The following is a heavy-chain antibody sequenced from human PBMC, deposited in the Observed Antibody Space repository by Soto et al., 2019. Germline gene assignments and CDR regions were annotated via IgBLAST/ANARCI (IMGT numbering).Heavy chain of an antibody. CDR3: ARDPLWGTAMALWYFDL. CDR1: GFTFSSYA. J-gene: IGHJ2*01. V-gene: IGHV3-30-3*01. Sequence: QVQLVESGGGVVQPGRSLRLSCAASGFTFSSYAMHWVRQAPGKGLEWVAVISYDGSNKYYADSVKGRFTISRDNSKNTLYLQMNSLRAEDTAVYYCARDPLWGTAMALWYFDLWGRGTLVTVSS. CDR2: ISYDGSNK. D-gene: IGHD5-18*01.